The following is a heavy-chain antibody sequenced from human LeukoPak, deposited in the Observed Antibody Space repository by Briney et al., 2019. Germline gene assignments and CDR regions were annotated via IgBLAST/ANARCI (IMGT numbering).Heavy chain of an antibody. J-gene: IGHJ6*03. V-gene: IGHV3-30*04. CDR1: GFTFSSYA. Sequence: PGGSLRLSCAASGFTFSSYAMHWVRQAPGKGLEWVAVISYDGSNKYYADSVKGRFTISRDNSRNTVSLQLSNLRTEDTALYYCAKTSLSDWSGHYYYMDVWGKGTTVTVSS. CDR2: ISYDGSNK. CDR3: AKTSLSDWSGHYYYMDV. D-gene: IGHD3-3*01.